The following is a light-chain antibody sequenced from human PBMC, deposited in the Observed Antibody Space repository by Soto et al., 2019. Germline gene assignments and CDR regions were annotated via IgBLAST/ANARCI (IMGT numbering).Light chain of an antibody. CDR1: QGISTY. CDR2: AAS. CDR3: QQLNSYPIT. V-gene: IGKV1-9*01. Sequence: DIQLTQSPSFLSAAVGDRVTITCRASQGISTYLAWYQQKPGKAPKLLISAASTLQSGVPSRFSGSGSGTEFTLTISSLQPEDFATYYCQQLNSYPITFGPGTKVDIK. J-gene: IGKJ3*01.